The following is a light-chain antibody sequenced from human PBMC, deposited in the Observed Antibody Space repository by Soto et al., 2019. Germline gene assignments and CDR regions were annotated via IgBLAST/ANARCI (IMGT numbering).Light chain of an antibody. CDR3: SSYTHINKTACV. CDR2: EVT. J-gene: IGLJ1*01. CDR1: SGDIGSYHR. Sequence: QSALTQPASVSGSPGQSITISCTGTSGDIGSYHRVSWYQQHPGKAPKLIIYEVTDRPSGVSNRFSGSKSGNTASLTISALQAQDEAEYSCSSYTHINKTACVFGTGTKLTVL. V-gene: IGLV2-14*01.